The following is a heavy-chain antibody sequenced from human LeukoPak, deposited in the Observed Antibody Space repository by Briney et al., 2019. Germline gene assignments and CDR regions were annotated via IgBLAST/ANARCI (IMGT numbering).Heavy chain of an antibody. CDR1: GYTFTSYG. Sequence: ASVKVSCKASGYTFTSYGISWVRQAPGQGLEWMGWISAYNGYTNYPQKLQGRVTMTTDTSTSTANKELRSLRSDDTAVYYCARVNYDFWSGYYVYWGQGTLVTVSS. CDR2: ISAYNGYT. CDR3: ARVNYDFWSGYYVY. J-gene: IGHJ4*02. V-gene: IGHV1-18*01. D-gene: IGHD3-3*01.